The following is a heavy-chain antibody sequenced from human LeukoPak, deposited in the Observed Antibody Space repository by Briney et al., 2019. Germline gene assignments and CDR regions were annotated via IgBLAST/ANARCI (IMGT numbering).Heavy chain of an antibody. CDR1: GGSVSSSSHY. D-gene: IGHD2-15*01. Sequence: SETLSLTCTVSGGSVSSSSHYWNWIRQPPGKGLEWIGSIYYSGSTNYNPSLQSRVTISVDTSKNQFSLRLSSVAAADTAMYYCARRDCSGGSCYFQPWGQGTLVTVSS. CDR2: IYYSGST. J-gene: IGHJ1*01. V-gene: IGHV4-39*01. CDR3: ARRDCSGGSCYFQP.